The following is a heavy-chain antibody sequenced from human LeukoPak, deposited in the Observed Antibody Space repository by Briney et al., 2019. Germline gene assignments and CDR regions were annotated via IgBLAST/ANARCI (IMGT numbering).Heavy chain of an antibody. Sequence: SETLSLTCTVSGGSINNHYWTWIRQTPGKGLEWIGDIHYTGTTKYNPSLKSRVTISVDTSKNQFSLKLSSVTAADTAVYYCAARQGYYYDSSGYPPDAFDIWGQGTMVTVSS. J-gene: IGHJ3*02. D-gene: IGHD3-22*01. CDR1: GGSINNHY. V-gene: IGHV4-59*11. CDR3: AARQGYYYDSSGYPPDAFDI. CDR2: IHYTGTT.